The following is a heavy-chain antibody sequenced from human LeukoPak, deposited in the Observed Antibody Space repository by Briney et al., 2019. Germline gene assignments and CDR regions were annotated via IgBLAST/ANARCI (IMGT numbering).Heavy chain of an antibody. Sequence: ASVKVSCKASGGTFSSYAISWVRQAPGQGLEWMGGIIPIFGTANYAQKFQGRVTITADKSTSTAYMELSSLRSEDTAVYYCARKGRYYDSSGYYEPIYDYWGQGTLVTVSS. CDR3: ARKGRYYDSSGYYEPIYDY. CDR1: GGTFSSYA. D-gene: IGHD3-22*01. CDR2: IIPIFGTA. V-gene: IGHV1-69*06. J-gene: IGHJ4*02.